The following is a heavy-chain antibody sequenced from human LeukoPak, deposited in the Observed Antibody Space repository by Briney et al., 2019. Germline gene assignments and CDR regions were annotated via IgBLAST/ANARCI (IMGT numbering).Heavy chain of an antibody. CDR2: ISSSSSYI. CDR3: ARDLIIAAAVGYYFDY. V-gene: IGHV3-21*01. D-gene: IGHD6-13*01. Sequence: GGSLRLSCVASGFTFSASYMTWVRQPPGKGLEWVSSISSSSSYIYYADSVKGRFTISRDNAKNSLYLQMNSLRAEDTAVYYCARDLIIAAAVGYYFDYWGQGTLVTVSS. CDR1: GFTFSASY. J-gene: IGHJ4*02.